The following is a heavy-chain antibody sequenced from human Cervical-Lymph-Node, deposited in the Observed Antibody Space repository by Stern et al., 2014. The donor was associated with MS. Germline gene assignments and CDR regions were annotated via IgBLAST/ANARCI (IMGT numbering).Heavy chain of an antibody. D-gene: IGHD6-6*01. V-gene: IGHV1-69*01. CDR2: IIPLFGTA. Sequence: QVQLVQSGAEVKKPGSSVKVSCKASGGTFNTNVISWVRQAPGQGLEWMGGIIPLFGTALYAQKFQGRVTITANESKRAVHMELSSLRSEDTAFYYCARAAYSTSSYNYWGPGTLVIVSS. J-gene: IGHJ4*01. CDR3: ARAAYSTSSYNY. CDR1: GGTFNTNV.